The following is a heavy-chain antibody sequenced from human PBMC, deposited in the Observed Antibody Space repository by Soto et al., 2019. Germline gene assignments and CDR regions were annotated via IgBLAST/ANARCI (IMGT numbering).Heavy chain of an antibody. D-gene: IGHD1-26*01. CDR2: VSFGRDT. J-gene: IGHJ3*02. V-gene: IGHV4-39*01. Sequence: PSETLSLTCTVPGASIISSTSYWAWLRHSPGTLLEWIGSVSFGRDTYFNPSLKSRLTISADTSKNEISLNLNSVTAADTAVYYCARQPLHRVGSSISTLDIWGQGTVVT. CDR3: ARQPLHRVGSSISTLDI. CDR1: GASIISSTSY.